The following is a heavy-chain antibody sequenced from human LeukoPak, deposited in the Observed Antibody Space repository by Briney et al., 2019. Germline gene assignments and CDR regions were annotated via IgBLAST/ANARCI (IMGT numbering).Heavy chain of an antibody. CDR3: ARAPYCGGDCYAFDI. CDR1: GFTFSDYY. CDR2: ISSSGSTI. V-gene: IGHV3-11*01. J-gene: IGHJ3*02. D-gene: IGHD2-21*02. Sequence: GGSLRLSCAASGFTFSDYYMSWIRQAPGKGLEWVSYISSSGSTIYYADSVKGRFTISRDNAKNSLYLQMNSLRAEDTAVYYCARAPYCGGDCYAFDIWGQGTMVTVSS.